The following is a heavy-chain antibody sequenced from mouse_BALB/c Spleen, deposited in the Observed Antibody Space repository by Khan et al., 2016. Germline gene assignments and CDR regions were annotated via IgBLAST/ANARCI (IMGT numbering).Heavy chain of an antibody. CDR1: GFSLTGFS. CDR3: ASYYEYDGGFAY. V-gene: IGHV2-6-7*01. D-gene: IGHD2-4*01. J-gene: IGHJ3*01. Sequence: QVQLKESGPGLVAPSQSLSITCTVSGFSLTGFSVNWVRQPPGKALEWLGMIWGDGSTDYNSALKSRLSFSKDDSKSQVFLKMNSLQTDDTARYFCASYYEYDGGFAYWGQGTLVTVSA. CDR2: IWGDGST.